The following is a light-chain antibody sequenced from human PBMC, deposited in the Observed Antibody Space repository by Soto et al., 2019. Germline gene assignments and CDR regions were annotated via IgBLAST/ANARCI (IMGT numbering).Light chain of an antibody. Sequence: QSVLTQPASVSGSPGQSITISCTGTSSDVGGYNSVSWYQQHPGKAPQLIIYEVSNRPSGVSNRFSGSKSGNTASLTISGLQAEDEADYHCTSYTNSRTRVFGGGTKVTVL. CDR2: EVS. CDR1: SSDVGGYNS. CDR3: TSYTNSRTRV. V-gene: IGLV2-14*01. J-gene: IGLJ3*02.